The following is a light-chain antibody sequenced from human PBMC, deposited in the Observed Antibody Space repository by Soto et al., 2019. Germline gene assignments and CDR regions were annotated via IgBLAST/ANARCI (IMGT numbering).Light chain of an antibody. CDR3: SSYTSSNTVL. V-gene: IGLV2-14*02. Sequence: QSVLTQPASVSGSPGQSITISCTGTSSNVGSYKLVSWYQQHPGKAPKLMICEVNNRPSGVSSRFSGSKSGNTASLTISGLQSEDEADYYCSSYTSSNTVLFGGGTKLTVL. CDR2: EVN. CDR1: SSNVGSYKL. J-gene: IGLJ2*01.